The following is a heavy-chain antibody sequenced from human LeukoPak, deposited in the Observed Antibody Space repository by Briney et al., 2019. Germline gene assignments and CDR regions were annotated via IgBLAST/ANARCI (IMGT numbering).Heavy chain of an antibody. Sequence: PGGSLRLSCAASGFTFSSYWMSWVRQAAGKGLEWVANIKQDGSEKYYVDSVKGRFTISRDNAKNSLYLQMNSLRAEDTAVYYCARSGYRSSSPFDYWGQGTLVTVSS. D-gene: IGHD6-13*01. J-gene: IGHJ4*02. CDR2: IKQDGSEK. V-gene: IGHV3-7*01. CDR3: ARSGYRSSSPFDY. CDR1: GFTFSSYW.